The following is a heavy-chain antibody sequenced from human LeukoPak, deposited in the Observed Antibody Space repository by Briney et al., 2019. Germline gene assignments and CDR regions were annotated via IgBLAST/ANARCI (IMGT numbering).Heavy chain of an antibody. CDR3: AKDATRYSSSWYDY. D-gene: IGHD6-13*01. Sequence: MTGGSLRLSCAASGFTFSSYSMNWVRQAPGKGLEWVSSISSSSSYIYYADSVKGRFTISRDNSKNTLYLQMNSLRAEDTAVYYCAKDATRYSSSWYDYWGQGTLVTVSS. CDR2: ISSSSSYI. CDR1: GFTFSSYS. V-gene: IGHV3-21*01. J-gene: IGHJ4*02.